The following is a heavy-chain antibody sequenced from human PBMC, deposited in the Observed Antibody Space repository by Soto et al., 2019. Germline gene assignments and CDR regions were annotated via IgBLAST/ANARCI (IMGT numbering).Heavy chain of an antibody. Sequence: QVQLVQSGAEVKKPGASVKVSCKASGYTFTGYYMHWLRQAPGQGLEWMGWINPNSGGTNYAQKFQGWVTMTRDTSISTAYMELSRLRSDDTAVYYCARDSFRYSSSWYFDLWGRGTLVTVSS. CDR2: INPNSGGT. J-gene: IGHJ2*01. D-gene: IGHD6-13*01. CDR3: ARDSFRYSSSWYFDL. CDR1: GYTFTGYY. V-gene: IGHV1-2*04.